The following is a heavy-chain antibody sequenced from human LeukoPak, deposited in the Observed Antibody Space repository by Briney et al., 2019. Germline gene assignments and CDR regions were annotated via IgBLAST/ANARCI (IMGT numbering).Heavy chain of an antibody. CDR3: ARGREPFIVVVVAARYGMDV. CDR1: GGSFSGYY. Sequence: SETLSLTCAVYGGSFSGYYWSWIRQPPGKGLEWIGEINHSGSTNYNPSLKSRVTISVDTSKNQFSLKLSSVTAADTAVYYCARGREPFIVVVVAARYGMDVWGQGTTVTVSS. V-gene: IGHV4-34*01. D-gene: IGHD2-15*01. J-gene: IGHJ6*02. CDR2: INHSGST.